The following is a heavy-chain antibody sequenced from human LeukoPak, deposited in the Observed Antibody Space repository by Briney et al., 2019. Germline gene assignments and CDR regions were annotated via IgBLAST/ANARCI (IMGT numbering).Heavy chain of an antibody. D-gene: IGHD3-10*01. CDR1: GFTFSSSS. CDR3: AREPYSSGSYQVDY. CDR2: ITSSSSIL. V-gene: IGHV3-48*01. Sequence: GGSLRLSCAASGFTFSSSSMNWVRQAPGKGLEWVSYITSSSSILYYADSVKGRFTISRDNAKNSLYLQMNSLRADDTAVYYCAREPYSSGSYQVDYWGQGTPVTVSS. J-gene: IGHJ4*02.